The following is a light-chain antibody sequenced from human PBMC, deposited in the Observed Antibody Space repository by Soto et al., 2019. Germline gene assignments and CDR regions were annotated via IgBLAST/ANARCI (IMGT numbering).Light chain of an antibody. CDR1: SSDVGGYNY. Sequence: QSVLTQPASVSGSPGQSITISCTGTSSDVGGYNYVSWYQQHPGKAPKLMIYEVTNRPPGVSTRLSGSKSGNTASLTISGLQAEDEADYYCSSYSSSSTVVFGGGTKLTVL. V-gene: IGLV2-14*01. CDR3: SSYSSSSTVV. J-gene: IGLJ2*01. CDR2: EVT.